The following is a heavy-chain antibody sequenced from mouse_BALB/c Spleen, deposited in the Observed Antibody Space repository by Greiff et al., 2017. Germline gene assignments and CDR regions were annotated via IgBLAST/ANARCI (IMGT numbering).Heavy chain of an antibody. D-gene: IGHD2-2*01. CDR2: ISSGGGST. V-gene: IGHV5-12-1*01. CDR3: ARRGGYDPYYYAMDY. Sequence: EVQLVESGGGLVKPGGSLKLSCAASGFAFSSYDMSWVRQTPEKRLEWVAYISSGGGSTYYPDTVKGRFTISRDNAKNTLYLQMSSLKSEDTAMYYCARRGGYDPYYYAMDYWGQGTSVTVSS. CDR1: GFAFSSYD. J-gene: IGHJ4*01.